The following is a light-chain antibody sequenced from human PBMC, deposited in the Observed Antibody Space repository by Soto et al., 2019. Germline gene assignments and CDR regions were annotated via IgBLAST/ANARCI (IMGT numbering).Light chain of an antibody. CDR1: SSNIGAGYD. V-gene: IGLV1-40*01. Sequence: QSVLTQPPSVSGAPGQTITISCTGDSSNIGAGYDVHWYQQLPGTAPKLLIYVNINRPSGVPDRFSASRSDSSASLAITGLQAEDGADYYCQSYDSSLSVIFGGGTKLTVL. CDR2: VNI. CDR3: QSYDSSLSVI. J-gene: IGLJ2*01.